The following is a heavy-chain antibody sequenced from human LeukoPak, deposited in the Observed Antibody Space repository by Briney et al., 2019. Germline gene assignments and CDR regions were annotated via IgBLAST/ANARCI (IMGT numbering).Heavy chain of an antibody. CDR2: NSAYNGNT. CDR1: GYTFTSYG. J-gene: IGHJ1*01. V-gene: IGHV1-18*04. D-gene: IGHD6-19*01. Sequence: ASVKVSCKASGYTFTSYGISWVRQAPGQGLEGMGWNSAYNGNTNYAQKLQGRVTMTTDTSTSTAYMELRSLRSDDTAVYYCARDPSQWLVRAEYFQHWGQGTLVTVSS. CDR3: ARDPSQWLVRAEYFQH.